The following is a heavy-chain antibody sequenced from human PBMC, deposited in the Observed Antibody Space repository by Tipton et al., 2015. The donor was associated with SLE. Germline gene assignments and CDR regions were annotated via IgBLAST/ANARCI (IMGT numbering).Heavy chain of an antibody. CDR2: ISSSSSYI. J-gene: IGHJ4*02. CDR3: AREDYGDFDY. D-gene: IGHD4/OR15-4a*01. Sequence: SLRLSCAASGFNFSIYSMNWVRQAPGKGLEWVSSISSSSSYIYYADSVKGRFTISRDNAKNSLYLQMNSLRAEDTAVYYCAREDYGDFDYWGQGTLVTVSS. CDR1: GFNFSIYS. V-gene: IGHV3-21*01.